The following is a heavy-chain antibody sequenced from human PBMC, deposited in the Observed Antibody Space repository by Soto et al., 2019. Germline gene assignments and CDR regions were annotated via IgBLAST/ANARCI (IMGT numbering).Heavy chain of an antibody. CDR2: IYHSGST. D-gene: IGHD3-10*01. CDR3: ARVNYGSGSYYSWYFDY. V-gene: IGHV4-38-2*01. CDR1: GYSISSGYY. J-gene: IGHJ4*02. Sequence: PSETLSLTCAVSGYSISSGYYCGWIRQPPGKGLEWIGSIYHSGSTYYNPSLKSRVTISVDTSKNQFSLKLSSVTAADTAVYYCARVNYGSGSYYSWYFDYWGQGTQVTVSS.